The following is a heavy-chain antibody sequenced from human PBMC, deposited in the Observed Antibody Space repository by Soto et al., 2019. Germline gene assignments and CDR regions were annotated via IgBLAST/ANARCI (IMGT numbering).Heavy chain of an antibody. J-gene: IGHJ6*02. D-gene: IGHD6-13*01. CDR2: ISGSGGST. Sequence: PGGSLRLSCAASGFTFSSYAMSWVRQAPGKGLEWVSAISGSGGSTYYADSVKGRFTISRDNSKNTLYLQMNSLRAEDTAVYYCGLTAGGHNYYYYGVGVWGQRSTVTV. V-gene: IGHV3-23*01. CDR3: GLTAGGHNYYYYGVGV. CDR1: GFTFSSYA.